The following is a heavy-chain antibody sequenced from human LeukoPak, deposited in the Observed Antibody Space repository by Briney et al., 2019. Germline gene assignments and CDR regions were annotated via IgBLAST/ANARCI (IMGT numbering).Heavy chain of an antibody. D-gene: IGHD3-9*01. CDR3: ARDRLHYDILTGYSSQRYFDL. J-gene: IGHJ2*01. CDR1: GGSISNYY. Sequence: PSETLSLTCTVSGGSISNYYWSWIRQPPGKGLEWIGYIYYSGSTNYNPSLKSRVTISVDTSKNQFSLKLSSVTAADTAVYYCARDRLHYDILTGYSSQRYFDLWGRGTLVTVSS. CDR2: IYYSGST. V-gene: IGHV4-59*01.